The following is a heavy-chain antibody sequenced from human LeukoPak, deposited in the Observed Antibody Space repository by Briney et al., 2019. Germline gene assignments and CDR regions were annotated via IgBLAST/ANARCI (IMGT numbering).Heavy chain of an antibody. CDR3: ARVSMVRGAAPYNWFDP. D-gene: IGHD3-10*01. J-gene: IGHJ5*02. CDR1: GYTFSSYD. CDR2: MNPNSGNT. V-gene: IGHV1-8*01. Sequence: GASVKVSCKASGYTFSSYDINWVRQATGQGLERMGWMNPNSGNTGYAQKFQGRVTMTRNTSISTAYMELSSLRSEDTAVYYCARVSMVRGAAPYNWFDPWGQGTLVTVSS.